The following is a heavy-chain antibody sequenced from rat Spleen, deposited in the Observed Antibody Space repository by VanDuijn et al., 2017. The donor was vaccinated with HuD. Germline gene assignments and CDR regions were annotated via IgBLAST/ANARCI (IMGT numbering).Heavy chain of an antibody. CDR3: AREGFGVRD. CDR1: GFTFSDYY. CDR2: VNKDSSKI. V-gene: IGHV4-2*01. D-gene: IGHD4-3*01. J-gene: IGHJ2*01. Sequence: EVQLVESGGGLVQPGRSMKLSCAASGFTFSDYYMAWVRQAPTKGLEWIGEVNKDSSKINYTPSLKDKFTISRDNAQNIVYLQMSKLGSEDTAIYYCAREGFGVRDWGQGVMVTVSS.